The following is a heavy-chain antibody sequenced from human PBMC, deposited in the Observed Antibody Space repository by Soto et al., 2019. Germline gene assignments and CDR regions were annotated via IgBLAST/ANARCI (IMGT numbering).Heavy chain of an antibody. V-gene: IGHV3-33*01. J-gene: IGHJ6*02. CDR1: GFTFSSYG. CDR2: IWYDGSNK. D-gene: IGHD2-15*01. CDR3: ARGGGSI. Sequence: QVQLVESGGGVVQPGRSLRLSCAASGFTFSSYGMHWVRQAPGKGLEWVAVIWYDGSNKYYADSVKGRFTISRDNSKNTLYRKMNSLRAEDTAVYYCARGGGSIWGQGTTVTVSS.